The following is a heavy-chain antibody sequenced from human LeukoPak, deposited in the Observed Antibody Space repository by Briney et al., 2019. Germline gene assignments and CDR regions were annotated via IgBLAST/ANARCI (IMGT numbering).Heavy chain of an antibody. CDR1: GFTFSSYA. Sequence: GGSLRLSCAASGFTFSSYAMSWVRQAPGEGLEWVSVISGNGGTIYYVDSVKGRFTISRDNSKNTVYLEMNSLRADDTAEYYCAKAPKAIAGNGNAFDIWGQGTMVTVSS. J-gene: IGHJ3*02. CDR2: ISGNGGTI. CDR3: AKAPKAIAGNGNAFDI. D-gene: IGHD6-19*01. V-gene: IGHV3-23*01.